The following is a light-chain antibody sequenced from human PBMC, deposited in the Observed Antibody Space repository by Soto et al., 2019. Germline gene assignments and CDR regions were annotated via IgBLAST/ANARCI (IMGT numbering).Light chain of an antibody. V-gene: IGKV3-20*01. CDR1: QSVSNNY. CDR2: GAS. J-gene: IGKJ1*01. Sequence: ESVLTQSPGTLSLSPGERATLSCRASQSVSNNYLAWYQQKPGQAPRLLIYGASTRATGIPDRFSSSGSGTDFPLHNSRMEPEGSAVYYRQQYGSSPKLTLGQWTKVEIK. CDR3: QQYGSSPKLT.